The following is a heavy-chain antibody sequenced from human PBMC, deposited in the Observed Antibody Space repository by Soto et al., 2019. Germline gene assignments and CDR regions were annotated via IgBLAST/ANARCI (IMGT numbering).Heavy chain of an antibody. CDR2: ISYDGSNK. J-gene: IGHJ4*02. CDR1: GFTFSSYA. D-gene: IGHD3-22*01. Sequence: PGGSLRLSCAASGFTFSSYAMHWVRQAPGKGLEWVAVISYDGSNKYYADSVKGRFTISRDNSKNTLYLQMNSLRAEDTAVYYCARGKIVVVITGYFDYWGQGTLVTVSP. CDR3: ARGKIVVVITGYFDY. V-gene: IGHV3-30-3*01.